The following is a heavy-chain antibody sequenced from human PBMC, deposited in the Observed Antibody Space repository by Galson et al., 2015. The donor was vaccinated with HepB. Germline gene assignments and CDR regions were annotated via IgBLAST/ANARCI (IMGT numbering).Heavy chain of an antibody. CDR3: ARNAAVAATVVYVFDI. CDR1: GYTFTGYY. CDR2: INPTSGDT. J-gene: IGHJ3*02. V-gene: IGHV1-2*02. Sequence: SVKVSCKASGYTFTGYYIHWVRQAPGQGLEWMGWINPTSGDTNYAQMFQGRVTMTRDTSISTAYIELSRLRSDDTAVYYCARNAAVAATVVYVFDIWGQGQWSPSLQ. D-gene: IGHD6-19*01.